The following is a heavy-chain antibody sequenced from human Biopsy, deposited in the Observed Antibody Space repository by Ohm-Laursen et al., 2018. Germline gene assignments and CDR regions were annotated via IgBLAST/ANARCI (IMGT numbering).Heavy chain of an antibody. J-gene: IGHJ4*02. Sequence: SLRLSCAASGFTFDNYAMHWVRQTPGKGLEWVSGLTWNSANIGCADSVKGRFTISRDNARNSLFLEMSSLREEDTGLYHCVRDSTLDYWGQGILVTVSS. CDR1: GFTFDNYA. CDR3: VRDSTLDY. CDR2: LTWNSANI. V-gene: IGHV3-9*01.